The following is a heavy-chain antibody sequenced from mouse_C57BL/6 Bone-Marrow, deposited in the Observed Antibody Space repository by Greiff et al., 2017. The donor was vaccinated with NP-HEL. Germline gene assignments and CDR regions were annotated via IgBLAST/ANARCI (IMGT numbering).Heavy chain of an antibody. V-gene: IGHV5-12*01. J-gene: IGHJ3*01. Sequence: EVKLVESGGGLVQPGGSLKLSCAASGFTFSDYYMYWVRQTPEKRLEWVAYISNGGGSTYYPDTVKGRFTISRDNAKNTLYLQMSRLKSEDTARYYCARHGRGYDTWLAYWGQGTLVTVSA. D-gene: IGHD2-2*01. CDR3: ARHGRGYDTWLAY. CDR1: GFTFSDYY. CDR2: ISNGGGST.